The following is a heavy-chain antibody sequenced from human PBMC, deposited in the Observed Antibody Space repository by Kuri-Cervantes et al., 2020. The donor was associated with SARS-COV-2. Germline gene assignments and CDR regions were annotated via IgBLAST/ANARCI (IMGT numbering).Heavy chain of an antibody. CDR3: ARGSGTYND. D-gene: IGHD1-26*01. CDR1: GYIFSNYG. Sequence: ASVKVSCKASGYIFSNYGISWVRQAPGQGLEWLGWINPENGNTKYTQKVQGRATMTTDTSTSTAYMELRSLRSDDTAVYFCARGSGTYNDWSQGTLVTVSS. V-gene: IGHV1-18*01. J-gene: IGHJ4*02. CDR2: INPENGNT.